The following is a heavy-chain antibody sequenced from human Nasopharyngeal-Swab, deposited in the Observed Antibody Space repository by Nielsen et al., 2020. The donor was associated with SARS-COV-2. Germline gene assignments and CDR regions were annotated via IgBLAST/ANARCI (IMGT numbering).Heavy chain of an antibody. CDR3: AKEGATGWFDP. Sequence: SETLPLTCTVSGGSISSQYWRWIRQPPGKGLEWIGYIPHNSGTTYNPLFKSRVTMFMDTSKNQFSLKLRSVTAADTAIYYYAKEGATGWFDPWGQGTLVTVSS. J-gene: IGHJ5*02. CDR1: GGSISSQY. CDR2: IPHNSGT. V-gene: IGHV4-59*11.